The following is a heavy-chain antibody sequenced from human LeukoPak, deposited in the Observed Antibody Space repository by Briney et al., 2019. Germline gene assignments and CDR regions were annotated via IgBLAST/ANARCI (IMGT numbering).Heavy chain of an antibody. CDR2: INPNSGGT. V-gene: IGHV1-2*02. D-gene: IGHD2/OR15-2a*01. Sequence: ASVKVSCKASGYTFTGYYMHWVRQAPGQGLEWMGWINPNSGGTNYAQKFQGRVTMTRDTSISTAYMELSRLRSDDTAVYYCARDSEFSGDAFDIWGQGTMVTVSS. J-gene: IGHJ3*02. CDR3: ARDSEFSGDAFDI. CDR1: GYTFTGYY.